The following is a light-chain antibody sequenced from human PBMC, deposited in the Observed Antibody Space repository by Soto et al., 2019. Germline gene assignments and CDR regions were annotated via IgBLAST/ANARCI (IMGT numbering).Light chain of an antibody. CDR1: QSLVHSDGIAY. J-gene: IGKJ5*01. Sequence: VVMTQSPLSLPVTLGQPASISCRSNQSLVHSDGIAYFSWFQQRPGRSPRRXIYKVSNRDSGVPARFSGSGSGTDFALKISRVEAEDVGVYYCMQGTHWPITFGQGTRLEIK. CDR3: MQGTHWPIT. V-gene: IGKV2-30*02. CDR2: KVS.